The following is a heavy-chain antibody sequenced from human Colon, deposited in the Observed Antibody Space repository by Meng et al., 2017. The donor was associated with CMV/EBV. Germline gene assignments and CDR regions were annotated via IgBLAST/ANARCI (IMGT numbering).Heavy chain of an antibody. CDR3: LPGHYTGT. V-gene: IGHV3-7*01. Sequence: LRLSCAASGFTFSDFWMNWVRQAPGKGLEWVANIKQDGSAEYYVDSVKGRFTISRDNAKNSLYLQMNSLRAEDTAVYYCLPGHYTGTWGQGTLVTVSS. D-gene: IGHD3-3*01. J-gene: IGHJ5*02. CDR2: IKQDGSAE. CDR1: GFTFSDFW.